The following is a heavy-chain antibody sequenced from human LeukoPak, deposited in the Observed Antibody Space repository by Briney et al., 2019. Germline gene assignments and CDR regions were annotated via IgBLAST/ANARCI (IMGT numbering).Heavy chain of an antibody. J-gene: IGHJ4*02. CDR2: IYGDSRT. V-gene: IGHV3-66*01. CDR1: GFSVSNNY. Sequence: GGSLRLSCVVSGFSVSNNYIIWVRQAPGNGLERVSVIYGDSRTSHSASVRGRFTISRDNSKNTLYLQMNSLRAEDTAAYYCARGLTNWYQVTGIDYWGQGTLVTVSS. CDR3: ARGLTNWYQVTGIDY. D-gene: IGHD7-27*01.